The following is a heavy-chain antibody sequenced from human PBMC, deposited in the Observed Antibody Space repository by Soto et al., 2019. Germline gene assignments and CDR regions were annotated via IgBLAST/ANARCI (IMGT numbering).Heavy chain of an antibody. Sequence: QVQLVESGGGVVQPGRSLRLSCAASGFTFSSYAMHWVRQAPGKGLEWVAVISYDGSNKYYADSVKGRFTISRDNSKNTLYLQMNSLRAEDTAVYYCARTLRYYYYGMDVWGQGTTVTVSS. V-gene: IGHV3-30-3*01. CDR1: GFTFSSYA. CDR3: ARTLRYYYYGMDV. J-gene: IGHJ6*02. CDR2: ISYDGSNK.